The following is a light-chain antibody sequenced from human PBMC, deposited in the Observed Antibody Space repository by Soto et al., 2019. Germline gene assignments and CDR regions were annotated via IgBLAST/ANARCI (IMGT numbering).Light chain of an antibody. V-gene: IGLV2-14*01. J-gene: IGLJ2*01. CDR2: EVS. Sequence: QSALTQPASVSGSPGQSITSPCTGTSSDVGAYNYVSWYQQHPGKAPKLMIFEVSDRPSGVSNRFSGSKSGNTASLTISGLQAEDEDDYYCSSYTSSNTLVFGGGTKLTVL. CDR3: SSYTSSNTLV. CDR1: SSDVGAYNY.